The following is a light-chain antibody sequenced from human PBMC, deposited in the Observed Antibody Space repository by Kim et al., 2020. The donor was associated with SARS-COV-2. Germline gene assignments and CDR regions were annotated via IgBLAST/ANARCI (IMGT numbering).Light chain of an antibody. CDR2: GAS. V-gene: IGKV3-20*01. J-gene: IGKJ2*01. CDR3: QQHDKSPKT. CDR1: QSVSTN. Sequence: SLSPGESGTLSCGASQSVSTNLAWYQQKPGQAPRLLIYGASSRATGIPDRFSGSGSGTDFTLTISRLEPEDFAVYYCQQHDKSPKTFGQGTKLEI.